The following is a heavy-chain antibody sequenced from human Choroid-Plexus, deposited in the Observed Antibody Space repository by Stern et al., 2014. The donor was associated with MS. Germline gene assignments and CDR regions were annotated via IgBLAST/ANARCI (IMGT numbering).Heavy chain of an antibody. Sequence: QVQLQQWGAGLLKPSETLSLTCAVYGGSFSGYYWSWIRQSPGQGLEWIGEIDRGGDPNYNPSHKIPTTKPVDRSKNHLSLNLSAVTAADTAIYYCVRERCINTRCYGGRFGYYYYGMDVWGQGTTVTVSS. D-gene: IGHD2-2*01. CDR1: GGSFSGYY. CDR3: VRERCINTRCYGGRFGYYYYGMDV. CDR2: IDRGGDP. J-gene: IGHJ6*02. V-gene: IGHV4-34*01.